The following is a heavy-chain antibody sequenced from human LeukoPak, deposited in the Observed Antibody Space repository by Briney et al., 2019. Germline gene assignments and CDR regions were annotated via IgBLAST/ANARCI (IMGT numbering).Heavy chain of an antibody. V-gene: IGHV3-7*03. Sequence: GGSLRLSCAASRCTFSSYWLSWVSQAPGKGLEWVANIKQDGSEKYYVDSVKGRFTISRDNAKNSLYLQMNSLRAEDTAVYYCARGEYQLPGDSWGQGTLVTVSS. CDR1: RCTFSSYW. CDR3: ARGEYQLPGDS. D-gene: IGHD2-2*01. J-gene: IGHJ4*02. CDR2: IKQDGSEK.